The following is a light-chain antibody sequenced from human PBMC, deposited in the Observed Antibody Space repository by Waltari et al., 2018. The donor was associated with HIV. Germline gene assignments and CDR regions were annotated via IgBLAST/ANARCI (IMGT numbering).Light chain of an antibody. CDR3: QSYDSSLSGSRV. V-gene: IGLV1-40*01. J-gene: IGLJ3*02. CDR2: AYT. Sequence: QSVLTQPPSVSGAPGRRVTISCTGSSSNIGADYDVHWYQQYPGTVPKLIIAAYTKRPSQAPDRFSGSNSGTSASLAITGLRAEAEAVYYCQSYDSSLSGSRVFGGGTKLTVL. CDR1: SSNIGADYD.